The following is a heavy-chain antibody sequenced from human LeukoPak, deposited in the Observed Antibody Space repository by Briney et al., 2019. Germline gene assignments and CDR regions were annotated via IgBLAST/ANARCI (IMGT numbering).Heavy chain of an antibody. CDR2: ISSSGSTI. CDR1: GFTFSSYE. V-gene: IGHV3-48*03. Sequence: PGGSLRLSCAASGFTFSSYEMNWVRQAPGKGLEWVSYISSSGSTIYYADSVEGRFTISRDNAKNSLYLQMNSLGAEDTAVYYCARDHGLFYGMDVWGKGTTVTVSS. D-gene: IGHD2-15*01. J-gene: IGHJ6*04. CDR3: ARDHGLFYGMDV.